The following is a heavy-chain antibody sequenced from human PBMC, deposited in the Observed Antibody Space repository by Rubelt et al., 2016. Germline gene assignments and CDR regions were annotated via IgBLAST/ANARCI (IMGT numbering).Heavy chain of an antibody. CDR2: SIPIFGTA. CDR1: GGTFSSYA. CDR3: AREQQLVGGWFDP. D-gene: IGHD6-13*01. V-gene: IGHV1-69*01. J-gene: IGHJ5*02. Sequence: QAQLVQSGAEVKKPGSSVTVSCKASGGTFSSYAISWVRQAPGQGLERMGGSIPIFGTANYAPTFQGRVTITADESTSTAYMELSNLRSEDTAVYYGAREQQLVGGWFDPWGQGTLVTVSS.